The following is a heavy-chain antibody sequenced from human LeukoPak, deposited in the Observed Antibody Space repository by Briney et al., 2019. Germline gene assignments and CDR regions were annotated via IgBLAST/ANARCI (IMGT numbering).Heavy chain of an antibody. D-gene: IGHD3-22*01. CDR2: ITSSSSYI. V-gene: IGHV3-21*01. J-gene: IGHJ5*02. CDR1: GFTFSTYS. Sequence: GGSRRLSCAASGFTFSTYSMNWVRQAPGRGLEWVSSITSSSSYIYYADSVKGRFTISRGNAKNSLYLQMNSLRAEDTAVYYCARNYYDSSVYLTSFDPWGQGTLVTVSS. CDR3: ARNYYDSSVYLTSFDP.